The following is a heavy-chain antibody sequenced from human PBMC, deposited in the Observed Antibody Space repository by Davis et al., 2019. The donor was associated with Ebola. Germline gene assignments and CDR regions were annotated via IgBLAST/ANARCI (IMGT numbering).Heavy chain of an antibody. Sequence: PGGSLRLSCAASGFTFSSYSMNWVRQAPGKGLEWVSYISRSGDTIYYADSVRGRFTVSRDNARNTLYLQMNSLTADDTAMYYCARDLHFEFYDYWGQGALVTVSS. CDR1: GFTFSSYS. D-gene: IGHD2/OR15-2a*01. J-gene: IGHJ4*02. CDR3: ARDLHFEFYDY. CDR2: ISRSGDTI. V-gene: IGHV3-48*04.